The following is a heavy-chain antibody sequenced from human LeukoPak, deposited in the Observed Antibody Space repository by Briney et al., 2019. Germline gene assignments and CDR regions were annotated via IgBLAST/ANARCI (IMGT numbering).Heavy chain of an antibody. CDR1: GFTFSSYA. J-gene: IGHJ4*02. Sequence: GGSLRLSCAASGFTFSSYAMSWVRQAPGKGLEWVSGISWNSGSIGYADSVKGRFTISRDNAKNSLYLQMNSLRAEDMALYYCAKDNGWDIVGAHFDYWGQGTLVTVSS. CDR2: ISWNSGSI. CDR3: AKDNGWDIVGAHFDY. D-gene: IGHD1-26*01. V-gene: IGHV3-9*03.